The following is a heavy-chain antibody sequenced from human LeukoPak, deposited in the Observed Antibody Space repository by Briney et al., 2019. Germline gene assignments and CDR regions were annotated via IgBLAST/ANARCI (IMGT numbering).Heavy chain of an antibody. CDR3: ARVSRPQAVYSGYEADY. J-gene: IGHJ4*02. CDR1: GFTFNTYS. Sequence: GGSLRLSCAASGFTFNTYSIHWVRQAPGKGLEWVAVISYDGSDKYYADSVKGRFTISRDNSKNTLYLHMNSLKTEDTAVYYCARVSRPQAVYSGYEADYWGQGTLVTVSS. D-gene: IGHD5-12*01. V-gene: IGHV3-30-3*01. CDR2: ISYDGSDK.